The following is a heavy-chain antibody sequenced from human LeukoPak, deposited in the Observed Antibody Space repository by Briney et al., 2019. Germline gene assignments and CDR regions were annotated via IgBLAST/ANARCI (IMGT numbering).Heavy chain of an antibody. J-gene: IGHJ6*03. Sequence: PGGSLRLSCAASGFTFSDYYMSWIRQAPGKGLEWVSYISSSGSTIYYADSVKGRFTISGDNAKNSLYLQMNSLRAEDTAVYYCARLIRGFGVVITNYYYYYYMDVWGKGTTVTVSS. D-gene: IGHD3-3*01. CDR3: ARLIRGFGVVITNYYYYYYMDV. CDR1: GFTFSDYY. V-gene: IGHV3-11*01. CDR2: ISSSGSTI.